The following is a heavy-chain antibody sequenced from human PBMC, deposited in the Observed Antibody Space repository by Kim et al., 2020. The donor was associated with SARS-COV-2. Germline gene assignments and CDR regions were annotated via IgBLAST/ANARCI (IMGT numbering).Heavy chain of an antibody. Sequence: GGSLRLSCAASGFTFSSYWMHWVRQAPGEGLVWVSRINSDGSSTTYADSVRGRFTISRDNAKNTLYLQMNSLRVEDTAVYYCVSQVSGYYRIDNWGQGTLVTVSS. CDR3: VSQVSGYYRIDN. CDR1: GFTFSSYW. V-gene: IGHV3-74*01. J-gene: IGHJ4*02. D-gene: IGHD5-12*01. CDR2: INSDGSST.